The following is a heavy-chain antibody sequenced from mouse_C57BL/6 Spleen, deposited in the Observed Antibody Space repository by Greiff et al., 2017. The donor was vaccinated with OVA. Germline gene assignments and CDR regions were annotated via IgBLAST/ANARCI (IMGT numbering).Heavy chain of an antibody. Sequence: VQRVESGAELVKPGASVKLSCKASGYTFTEYTIHWVKQRSGQGLEWIGWFYPGSGSIKYNEKFKDKATLTADKSSSTVYMELSRLTSEDSAVYFCARHEGGLEEMDYWGQGTSVTVSS. CDR1: GYTFTEYT. V-gene: IGHV1-62-2*01. CDR2: FYPGSGSI. CDR3: ARHEGGLEEMDY. D-gene: IGHD2-13*01. J-gene: IGHJ4*01.